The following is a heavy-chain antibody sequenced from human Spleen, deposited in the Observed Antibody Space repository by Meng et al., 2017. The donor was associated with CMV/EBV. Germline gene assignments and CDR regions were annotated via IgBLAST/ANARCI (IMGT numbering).Heavy chain of an antibody. CDR2: IKQDGSEK. J-gene: IGHJ6*02. CDR1: GFTFSSYW. Sequence: GESLKISCAASGFTFSSYWMSWVRQAPGKGLEWVANIKQDGSEKYYVDSVKGRFTISRDNAKNSLYLQMNSLRAEDTAVYYCARVGFWSGYRIYYYGMDVWGQGTTVTVSS. CDR3: ARVGFWSGYRIYYYGMDV. V-gene: IGHV3-7*01. D-gene: IGHD3-3*01.